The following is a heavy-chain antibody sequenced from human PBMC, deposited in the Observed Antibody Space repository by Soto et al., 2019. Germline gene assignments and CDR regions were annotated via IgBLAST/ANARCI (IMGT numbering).Heavy chain of an antibody. CDR3: ARSGLPLDY. J-gene: IGHJ4*02. D-gene: IGHD2-21*02. V-gene: IGHV3-64*01. Sequence: EVQLVESGGGLVQPGGSLRISCAASGFTFSSYAMHWVRQAPGKGLEYVSGISRNGGSTYYANSVKGRFSISRDNSKSTLYLQVGSLRAEDMAVYYCARSGLPLDYWGQGTLVTVSS. CDR1: GFTFSSYA. CDR2: ISRNGGST.